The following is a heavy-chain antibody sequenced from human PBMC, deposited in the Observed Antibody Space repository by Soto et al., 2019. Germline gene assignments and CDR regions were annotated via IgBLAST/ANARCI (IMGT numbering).Heavy chain of an antibody. Sequence: QVQLVQSGAEVKKPGSSVKVSCKASGGTFSSYAISWVRQAPGQGLEWIGGIIPIFGTANYAKKFHGRVTNPADESTSTAYMELSSLRSEETAVYYCARDYDDSSGYILNLNFDYCGQGTLVTVSS. CDR2: IIPIFGTA. V-gene: IGHV1-69*12. D-gene: IGHD3-22*01. CDR1: GGTFSSYA. CDR3: ARDYDDSSGYILNLNFDY. J-gene: IGHJ4*02.